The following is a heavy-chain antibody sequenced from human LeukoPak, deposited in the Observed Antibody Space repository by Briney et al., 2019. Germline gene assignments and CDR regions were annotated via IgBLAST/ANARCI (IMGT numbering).Heavy chain of an antibody. Sequence: GGSLRLSCAASGFTIMNSAMNWVRQAPGKGLECVSAINGTAINTDYADSVKGRFTISRDNAKNSLYLQMNSLRAEDMALYYCAKDISRFFDAFDIWGQGTMVTVSS. J-gene: IGHJ3*02. CDR2: INGTAINT. D-gene: IGHD3-3*01. CDR1: GFTIMNSA. CDR3: AKDISRFFDAFDI. V-gene: IGHV3-23*01.